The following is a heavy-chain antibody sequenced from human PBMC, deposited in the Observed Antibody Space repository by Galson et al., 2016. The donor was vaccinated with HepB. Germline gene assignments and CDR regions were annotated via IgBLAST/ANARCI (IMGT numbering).Heavy chain of an antibody. CDR3: ARLGIFVGVAGPDGMDV. Sequence: TLSLTCSVSGASVSRTAYYWGWVRQPPGKGLEWIGSVYRTGNTYQNPTLKSRGAISIDTSKTQFSLILSSLTAADPAVYYCARLGIFVGVAGPDGMDVWGKGTTVIVSS. CDR2: VYRTGNT. CDR1: GASVSRTAYY. D-gene: IGHD6-19*01. J-gene: IGHJ6*04. V-gene: IGHV4-39*01.